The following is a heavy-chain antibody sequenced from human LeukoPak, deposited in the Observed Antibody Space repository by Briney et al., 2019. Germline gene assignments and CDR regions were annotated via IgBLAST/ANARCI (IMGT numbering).Heavy chain of an antibody. CDR3: ARSWRGITMIVVGPSFDY. V-gene: IGHV4-34*01. Sequence: SSETLSLTCAVYGGSFSGYYWSWIRQPPGKGLEWIGEINHSGSTNYNPSLKSRVTISVDTSKNQFSLKLSSVTAADTAVYYCARSWRGITMIVVGPSFDYWGQGTLVTVSS. CDR2: INHSGST. J-gene: IGHJ4*02. D-gene: IGHD3-22*01. CDR1: GGSFSGYY.